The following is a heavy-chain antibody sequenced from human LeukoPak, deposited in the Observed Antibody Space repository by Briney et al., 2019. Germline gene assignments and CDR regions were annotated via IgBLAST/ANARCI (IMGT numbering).Heavy chain of an antibody. Sequence: GGSLRLSCAASEFSVGSNYMTWVRQAPGKGLEWVSLIYSGGSTYYADSVKGRFTISRDNAKNSLYLQIHSLRVEDTAVYYCARPLFNYYDDRVEPFDFWGQGTLVTVSS. V-gene: IGHV3-66*04. CDR2: IYSGGST. J-gene: IGHJ4*02. CDR1: EFSVGSNY. D-gene: IGHD3-22*01. CDR3: ARPLFNYYDDRVEPFDF.